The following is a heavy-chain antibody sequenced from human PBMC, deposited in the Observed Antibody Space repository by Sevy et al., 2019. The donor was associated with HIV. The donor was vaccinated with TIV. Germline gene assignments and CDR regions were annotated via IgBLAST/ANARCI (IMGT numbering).Heavy chain of an antibody. CDR1: EFTFSSYG. J-gene: IGHJ4*02. Sequence: GGSLRLSCAASEFTFSSYGMHWVRQAPGKGLEWVAVIWYDGSNKYYADSVKGRFTISRDNSKNTLYLQMNSLRAEDTAVYYCARVFGAATSIDYWGQGTLVTVSS. CDR3: ARVFGAATSIDY. CDR2: IWYDGSNK. D-gene: IGHD6-13*01. V-gene: IGHV3-33*01.